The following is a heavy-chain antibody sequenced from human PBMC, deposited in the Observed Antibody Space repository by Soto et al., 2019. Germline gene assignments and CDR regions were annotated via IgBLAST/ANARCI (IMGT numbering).Heavy chain of an antibody. J-gene: IGHJ3*01. D-gene: IGHD3-3*01. Sequence: EVKLLESGGGLAQPGGSLRPSCVGSGFTFDSYAISWVRQAPGERLQWIAAISGSADGTDYAHSARGRFNIPRDNAKKTVLLQMSSLRVEDTAVYLCAIDTVGGYSFWRGYYSDGLDVWGQGTLVSVS. CDR1: GFTFDSYA. CDR3: AIDTVGGYSFWRGYYSDGLDV. CDR2: ISGSADGT. V-gene: IGHV3-23*01.